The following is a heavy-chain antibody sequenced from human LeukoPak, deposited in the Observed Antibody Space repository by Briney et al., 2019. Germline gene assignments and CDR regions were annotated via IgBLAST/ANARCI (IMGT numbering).Heavy chain of an antibody. Sequence: PSETLSLTCTVSGGSISGYYWSWIRQPAGKGLEWIGRIYSSGSTNYHPSLKSRVTMSVDTSKNQFSLKLSSVTAADTAMYFCARDRIGGYASGNYFVVWGKGTTVIVSS. V-gene: IGHV4-4*07. CDR2: IYSSGST. D-gene: IGHD3-10*01. J-gene: IGHJ6*04. CDR3: ARDRIGGYASGNYFVV. CDR1: GGSISGYY.